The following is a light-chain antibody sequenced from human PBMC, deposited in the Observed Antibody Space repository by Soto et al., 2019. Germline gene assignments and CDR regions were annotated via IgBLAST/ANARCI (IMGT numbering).Light chain of an antibody. J-gene: IGLJ3*02. V-gene: IGLV3-1*01. CDR2: QDS. CDR3: QAWDSSTRV. Sequence: SYELTQPPSVSVSPGQTVSITCSGDKLGDKYACWYQQKPGQSPVLVIYQDSKRPSGIPERFSGSNSGNTATLTISGTQAMDEADYYCQAWDSSTRVFGGGTKLTVL. CDR1: KLGDKY.